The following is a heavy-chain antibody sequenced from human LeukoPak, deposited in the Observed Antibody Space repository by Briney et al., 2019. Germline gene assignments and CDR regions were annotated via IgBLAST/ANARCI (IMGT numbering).Heavy chain of an antibody. J-gene: IGHJ4*02. Sequence: GESLKISCAASGFTFNKYGMHWVRQSPGKGLEWVAFIGSDGTYKYYRDSVQGRFTSSRDNSKNTLYLQMSSLRADDTAIYYCTKDPSTAAAAGSFDSWGQGTLVTVSS. V-gene: IGHV3-30*02. CDR2: IGSDGTYK. D-gene: IGHD6-13*01. CDR1: GFTFNKYG. CDR3: TKDPSTAAAAGSFDS.